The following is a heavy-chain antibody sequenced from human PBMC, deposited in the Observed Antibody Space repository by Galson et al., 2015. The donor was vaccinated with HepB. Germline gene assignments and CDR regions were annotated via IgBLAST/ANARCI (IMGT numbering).Heavy chain of an antibody. CDR3: ARVEYCSSTSCFYYYYYMDV. V-gene: IGHV4-31*03. D-gene: IGHD2-2*01. CDR2: IYYSGST. Sequence: TLSLTCTVSGGSISSGGYYWSWIRQHPGKGLEWIGYIYYSGSTYYNPSLKSRVAISVDTSKNQFSLKLSSVTAADTAVYYCARVEYCSSTSCFYYYYYMDVWGKGTTVTVSS. CDR1: GGSISSGGYY. J-gene: IGHJ6*03.